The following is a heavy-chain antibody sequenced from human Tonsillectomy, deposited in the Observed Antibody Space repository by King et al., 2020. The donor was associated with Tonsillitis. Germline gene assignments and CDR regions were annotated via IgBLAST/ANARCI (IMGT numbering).Heavy chain of an antibody. D-gene: IGHD5-24*01. CDR2: ISGSGGTT. J-gene: IGHJ2*01. CDR1: GFTISSHA. V-gene: IGHV3-23*04. CDR3: AKEESQFYRYFDL. Sequence: VQLVESGGGLVQPGGSLRLSCAASGFTISSHAMSWVRQAPGKGLEWVSAISGSGGTTYYADSVKGRFTISRDNSKNTLYLQMNSLRAEDTAVYYCAKEESQFYRYFDLWGRGTLVTVSS.